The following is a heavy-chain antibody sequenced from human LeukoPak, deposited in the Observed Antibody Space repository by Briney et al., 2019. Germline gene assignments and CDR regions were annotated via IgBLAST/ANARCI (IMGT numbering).Heavy chain of an antibody. D-gene: IGHD2-2*01. J-gene: IGHJ3*02. CDR2: IHYSGST. Sequence: SETLSLTCSVSGASINSFYWNWIRQSPGKGLEWLGNIHYSGSTYYNPSLKSRVTISVDTSKNQFSLKLSSVTAADTAVYYCARQSSGCSSTSCYPRGPFDIWGQGTMVTVSS. CDR1: GASINSFY. V-gene: IGHV4-59*05. CDR3: ARQSSGCSSTSCYPRGPFDI.